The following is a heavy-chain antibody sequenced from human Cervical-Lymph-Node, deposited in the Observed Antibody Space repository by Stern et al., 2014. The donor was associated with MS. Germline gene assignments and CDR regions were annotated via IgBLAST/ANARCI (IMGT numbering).Heavy chain of an antibody. CDR3: ARDRGGTPGDYFDY. J-gene: IGHJ4*02. CDR1: GGSISTYF. D-gene: IGHD3-10*01. V-gene: IGHV4-59*01. Sequence: QLQLQESGPGLVQPSETLSLTCSVSGGSISTYFWSWIRQPPGKGLEWIGYIHHSGCPNYNPSLKSRVPISVDPSTDQFSLKLSSVPAADTAVYYCARDRGGTPGDYFDYWGQGTLVTVSS. CDR2: IHHSGCP.